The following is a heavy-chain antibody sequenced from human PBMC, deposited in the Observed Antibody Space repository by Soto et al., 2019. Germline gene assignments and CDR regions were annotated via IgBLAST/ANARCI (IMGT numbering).Heavy chain of an antibody. CDR3: ARLYYDYIWGSLPSNAFDI. V-gene: IGHV1-8*01. CDR2: MNPNSGNT. CDR1: GYTFTSYD. J-gene: IGHJ3*02. D-gene: IGHD3-16*01. Sequence: ASVKVSCKASGYTFTSYDINWVRQATGQGLEWMGWMNPNSGNTGYAQKFQGRVTMTRNTSISTAYMELSSPRSEDTAVYYCARLYYDYIWGSLPSNAFDIWGQGTMVTVSS.